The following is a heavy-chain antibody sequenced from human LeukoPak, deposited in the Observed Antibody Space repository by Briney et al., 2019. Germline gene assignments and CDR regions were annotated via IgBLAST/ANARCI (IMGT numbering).Heavy chain of an antibody. CDR2: IYYSGST. Sequence: SETLSLTCTVSGGSISSSSYYWGWIRQPPGKGLEWIGSIYYSGSTYYNPPLKSRVTISVDTSKNQFSLKLSSVTAADTAVYYCARGGLGVWGFDYWGQGTLVTVSS. CDR1: GGSISSSSYY. CDR3: ARGGLGVWGFDY. D-gene: IGHD2-8*01. J-gene: IGHJ4*02. V-gene: IGHV4-39*01.